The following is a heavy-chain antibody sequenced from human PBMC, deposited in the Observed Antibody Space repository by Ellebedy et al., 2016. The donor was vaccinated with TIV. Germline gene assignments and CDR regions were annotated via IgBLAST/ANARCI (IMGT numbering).Heavy chain of an antibody. CDR2: TYYSGST. V-gene: IGHV4-31*03. D-gene: IGHD6-13*01. CDR1: GGSISRGSYS. J-gene: IGHJ4*02. CDR3: ARGKFAAAGIDY. Sequence: MPSETLSLTCTVSGGSISRGSYSWNCIRQYPGKGLERIGYTYYSGSTYYNPSLKSRANVSVDTSKNQFSLKLSSVTAADKAVYYCARGKFAAAGIDYWGQGTLVTVSS.